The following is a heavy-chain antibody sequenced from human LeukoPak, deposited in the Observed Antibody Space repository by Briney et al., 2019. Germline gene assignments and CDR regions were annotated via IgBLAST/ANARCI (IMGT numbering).Heavy chain of an antibody. Sequence: SETLSLTCTVSGYSISSGYYWGWIRQPPGKGLEWIGSIYHSGSTYYNPSLKSRVTISVDMSKNQFSLKLSSVTAADTAVYYCARSCYGGNSDCYFDVWGQGTMVAVSS. CDR2: IYHSGST. CDR3: ARSCYGGNSDCYFDV. V-gene: IGHV4-38-2*02. D-gene: IGHD4-23*01. CDR1: GYSISSGYY. J-gene: IGHJ3*01.